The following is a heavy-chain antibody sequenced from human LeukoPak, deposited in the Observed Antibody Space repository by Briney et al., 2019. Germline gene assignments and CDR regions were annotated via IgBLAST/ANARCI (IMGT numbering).Heavy chain of an antibody. CDR2: IYYSGST. D-gene: IGHD3-9*01. Sequence: PSETLSLTCTVSGGSISSSSYYWGWIRQPPGKGLEWIGSIYYSGSTYYNPSLKSRVTISVDTSKNQFSLKLSSVTAADTAVYYCARGKPKLRYFDWLLARSYYYYMDVWGKGTTVTISS. V-gene: IGHV4-39*07. CDR3: ARGKPKLRYFDWLLARSYYYYMDV. J-gene: IGHJ6*03. CDR1: GGSISSSSYY.